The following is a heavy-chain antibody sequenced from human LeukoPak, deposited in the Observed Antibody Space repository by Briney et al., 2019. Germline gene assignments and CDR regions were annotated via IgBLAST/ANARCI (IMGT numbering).Heavy chain of an antibody. CDR3: ASSGYYDSSGYSARRYYYYMDV. J-gene: IGHJ6*03. Sequence: GASVKVSCKASGYTFTSHDINWVRQATGQGLEWMGWMNPNSGNTGYAQKFQGRVTMTRNTSISTAYMELSSLRSEDTAVYYCASSGYYDSSGYSARRYYYYMDVWGKGTTVPVSS. CDR2: MNPNSGNT. V-gene: IGHV1-8*01. D-gene: IGHD3-22*01. CDR1: GYTFTSHD.